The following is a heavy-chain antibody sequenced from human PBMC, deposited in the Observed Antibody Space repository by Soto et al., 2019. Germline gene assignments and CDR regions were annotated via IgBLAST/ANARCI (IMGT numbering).Heavy chain of an antibody. CDR2: ISSSSSYI. V-gene: IGHV3-21*01. D-gene: IGHD3-3*01. Sequence: GGSLRLSCAASGFTFSSYSMNWVRQAPGKGLEWVSSISSSSSYIYYADSVKGRFTISRDNAKNSLYLQMNSLRAEDTAVYYCARFYYDFWSGYYATYYYYYMDVWGKGTTVTVSS. CDR1: GFTFSSYS. CDR3: ARFYYDFWSGYYATYYYYYMDV. J-gene: IGHJ6*03.